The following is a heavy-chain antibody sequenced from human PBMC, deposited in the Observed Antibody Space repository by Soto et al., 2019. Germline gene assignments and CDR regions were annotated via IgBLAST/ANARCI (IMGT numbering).Heavy chain of an antibody. CDR1: SGSISSYY. V-gene: IGHV4-59*08. D-gene: IGHD3-10*01. CDR3: ARHEYGHYYGSGILLGGMDV. J-gene: IGHJ6*02. CDR2: IYYSGST. Sequence: QVQLQESGPGLVKPSETLSLTCTVSSGSISSYYWSWIRQPPGKGLEWIGYIYYSGSTNYNPSLKRRVTISPDTSKNQFSLKLSSVTAADMAVYYCARHEYGHYYGSGILLGGMDVWGQGTTVTVSS.